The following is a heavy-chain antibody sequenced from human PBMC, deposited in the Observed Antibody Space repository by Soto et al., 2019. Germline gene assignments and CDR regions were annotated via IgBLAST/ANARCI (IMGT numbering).Heavy chain of an antibody. D-gene: IGHD6-13*01. V-gene: IGHV4-39*02. CDR2: IYYTGRS. CDR1: GDSISRSSYY. Sequence: SETLSLTCTASGDSISRSSYYWGWIRQSPGKGPEWIGSIYYTGRSHYNPSLKSRVTISVDASTNQFSLQMNSLRSDDTAIYYCVRDLGQQAYSFEYWGQGTVVTVSS. J-gene: IGHJ4*02. CDR3: VRDLGQQAYSFEY.